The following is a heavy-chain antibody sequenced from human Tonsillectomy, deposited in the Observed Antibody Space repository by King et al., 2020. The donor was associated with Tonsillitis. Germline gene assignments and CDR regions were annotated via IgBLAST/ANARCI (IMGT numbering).Heavy chain of an antibody. Sequence: TLKESGPALVKPTQTLTLTCTFSGFSLSTSGMCVSWILQPPGKALEWLARIDCVDDNYYSTSLKTRVTISKDTSKNQVVLTMTNMDPVDTATYYCARILLAGGSYGDYYYYMDVWGKGTTVTVSS. CDR3: ARILLAGGSYGDYYYYMDV. CDR1: GFSLSTSGMC. J-gene: IGHJ6*03. CDR2: IDCVDDN. D-gene: IGHD1-26*01. V-gene: IGHV2-70*11.